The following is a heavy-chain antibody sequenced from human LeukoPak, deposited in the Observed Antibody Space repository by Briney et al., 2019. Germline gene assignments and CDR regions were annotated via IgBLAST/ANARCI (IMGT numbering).Heavy chain of an antibody. V-gene: IGHV3-30*18. CDR3: AKDREAMVPYYYYGMDV. Sequence: GGSLRLSCAASGFTFSSYGMHWVRQAPGKGLEWVAVISYDGSNKYYADSVKGRFTISRDNSKNTLYLQMNSLRAEDTAVYYCAKDREAMVPYYYYGMDVWGQGTTATVSS. J-gene: IGHJ6*02. CDR2: ISYDGSNK. D-gene: IGHD5-18*01. CDR1: GFTFSSYG.